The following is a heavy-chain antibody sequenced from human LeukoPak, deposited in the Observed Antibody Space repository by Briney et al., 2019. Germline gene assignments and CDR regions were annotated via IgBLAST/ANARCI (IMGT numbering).Heavy chain of an antibody. V-gene: IGHV1-2*02. D-gene: IGHD2-8*02. CDR2: ININNGGT. CDR3: ARGTGSSWFDP. Sequence: ASVKVSCVASRYTFTAYYMHWVRQAPGQGLEWMGWININNGGTKNTQKLQGRVTMTRDTSISTAYTELSGLTSDDTAVYYCARGTGSSWFDPWGQGTLVTVSS. CDR1: RYTFTAYY. J-gene: IGHJ5*02.